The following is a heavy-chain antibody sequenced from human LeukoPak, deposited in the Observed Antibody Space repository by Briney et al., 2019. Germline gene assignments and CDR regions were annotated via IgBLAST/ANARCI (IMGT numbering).Heavy chain of an antibody. CDR1: GFTFGDYA. CDR2: LTGSGGNT. J-gene: IGHJ6*03. D-gene: IGHD3-10*01. Sequence: GGSLRLSCTASGFTFGDYAMSWVRQAPGKGLEWVSGLTGSGGNTYYADSVKGRFTISRDNSKNTLSLQMNSLRAEDAAVYYCVKFRGIQHYNYHMDVWGKGTTVTVSS. V-gene: IGHV3-23*01. CDR3: VKFRGIQHYNYHMDV.